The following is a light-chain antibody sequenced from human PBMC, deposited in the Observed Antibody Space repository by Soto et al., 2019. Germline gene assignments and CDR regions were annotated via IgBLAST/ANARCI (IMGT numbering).Light chain of an antibody. CDR1: QDISNY. J-gene: IGKJ4*01. CDR3: QQLNTYPST. V-gene: IGKV1-9*01. CDR2: AAS. Sequence: DIQMTQSPSSLSASVGDRVTITCQASQDISNYLNWYQQKPGKAPKLLIYAASTLQRGVPSRFSGSGSGTDFTLTISSLQPEDFATYYCQQLNTYPSTFGGGTKVDIK.